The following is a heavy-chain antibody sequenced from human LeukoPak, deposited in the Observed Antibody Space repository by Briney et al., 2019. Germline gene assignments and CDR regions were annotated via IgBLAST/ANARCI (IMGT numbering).Heavy chain of an antibody. Sequence: PGGSLTLSCAASGFIFSTHWMSWVRQAPGEGLEWVANIKQDGSEKYYVDSVKGRFTISRDNAKNSLYLQMNSLRAEDTAVYYCARAGNWNDGGYFDYWGQGTLVTVSS. CDR3: ARAGNWNDGGYFDY. CDR1: GFIFSTHW. CDR2: IKQDGSEK. D-gene: IGHD1-20*01. V-gene: IGHV3-7*01. J-gene: IGHJ4*02.